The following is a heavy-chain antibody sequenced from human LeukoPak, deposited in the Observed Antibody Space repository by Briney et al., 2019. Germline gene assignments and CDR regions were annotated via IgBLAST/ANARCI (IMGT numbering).Heavy chain of an antibody. V-gene: IGHV4-59*01. Sequence: SETLSLTCTVSGGSISSYYWSWIRQPPGRGLEWIGYIYYSGSTNYNPSLKIRVTISVDTSKNQFSLKLSSVTAADTAVYYCARVSDCTNGVCYTDWFDPWGQGTLVTVSS. D-gene: IGHD2-8*01. CDR3: ARVSDCTNGVCYTDWFDP. J-gene: IGHJ5*02. CDR2: IYYSGST. CDR1: GGSISSYY.